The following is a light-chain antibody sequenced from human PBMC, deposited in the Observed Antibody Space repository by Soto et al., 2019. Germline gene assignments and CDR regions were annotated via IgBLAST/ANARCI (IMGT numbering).Light chain of an antibody. J-gene: IGLJ3*02. Sequence: QSVLTQPPSVSAAPGQKVTISCSGRGSNIANKCVSWYQQLPEPAPKLLIYDNDKRPSGIPDRFSGSKSGTSAILGITGLQTGDEADYCCGTWDSSLSAVVFGGGTKPTVL. CDR3: GTWDSSLSAVV. CDR1: GSNIANKC. CDR2: DND. V-gene: IGLV1-51*01.